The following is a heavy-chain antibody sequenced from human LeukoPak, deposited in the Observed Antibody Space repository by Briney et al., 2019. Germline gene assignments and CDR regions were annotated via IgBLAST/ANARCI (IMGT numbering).Heavy chain of an antibody. D-gene: IGHD2-15*01. CDR3: ARDGGYCSGGSCYGPYYFDY. V-gene: IGHV3-48*01. CDR2: ISSSSSTI. J-gene: IGHJ4*02. Sequence: GGSLRLSCAASGFTFSSYSMNWVRQAPGKGLEWVSYISSSSSTIYYADSVKGRFTISRDNAKNSLYLQMNSLRAEDTAVYYCARDGGYCSGGSCYGPYYFDYWGQGTLVTVSS. CDR1: GFTFSSYS.